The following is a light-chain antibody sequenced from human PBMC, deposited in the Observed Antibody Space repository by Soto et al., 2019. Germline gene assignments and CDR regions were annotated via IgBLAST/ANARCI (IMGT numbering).Light chain of an antibody. V-gene: IGKV3-20*01. Sequence: DIVFTQSPCTLSLSPVEGATLSFMASQSVSSSYLAWYQQKPGQAPRLLIYGASSRATGIPDRFSGSGSGTDFTLTISRLEPEDFAVYYCQKYGSSPGKFGQGTKVDIK. CDR2: GAS. CDR1: QSVSSSY. CDR3: QKYGSSPGK. J-gene: IGKJ1*01.